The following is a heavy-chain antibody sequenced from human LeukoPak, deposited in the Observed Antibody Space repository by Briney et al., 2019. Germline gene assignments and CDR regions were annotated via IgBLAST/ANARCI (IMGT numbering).Heavy chain of an antibody. CDR2: IRAYIGNT. J-gene: IGHJ4*02. D-gene: IGHD3-22*01. Sequence: ASVKVSCKASGYTFTSYGISWVRQAPGQGLEWMGWIRAYIGNTNYAQKLQGRVTMTTDTSTSTAYMELRSLRSDDTAVYYCARDRYYYDSSGQIDYWGQGTLVTVSS. CDR3: ARDRYYYDSSGQIDY. CDR1: GYTFTSYG. V-gene: IGHV1-18*01.